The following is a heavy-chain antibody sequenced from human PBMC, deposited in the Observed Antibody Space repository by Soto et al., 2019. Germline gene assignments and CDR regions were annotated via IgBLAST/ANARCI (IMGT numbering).Heavy chain of an antibody. J-gene: IGHJ5*02. CDR3: TTTGYNSSWYKYFRFDP. D-gene: IGHD6-13*01. CDR2: IKSKGVGGTT. Sequence: EVQLVESGGGLVKPGGSLRLSCAASGFTFSNDWMKWVRQAPGKGLEWVGRIKSKGVGGTTDYAAPVKGRFTISRDDKKNTIYLQMISLKSEDTAVYYCTTTGYNSSWYKYFRFDPWGQGTLVTVSS. CDR1: GFTFSNDW. V-gene: IGHV3-15*01.